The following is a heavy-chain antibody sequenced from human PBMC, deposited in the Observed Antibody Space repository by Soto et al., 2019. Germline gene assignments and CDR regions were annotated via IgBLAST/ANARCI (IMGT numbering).Heavy chain of an antibody. D-gene: IGHD3-22*01. CDR1: GFDFEDYA. CDR2: TNSDGTDS. CDR3: AKSLYYYDSSPLDH. Sequence: GGSLRLSCAAAGFDFEDYAMHWVRQVPGKGLEWVSLTNSDGTDSYYMDSVKGRFTISRDNAKTTLYLQMDRLRPEDTALYFCAKSLYYYDSSPLDHWGQGTLVTVSS. J-gene: IGHJ4*02. V-gene: IGHV3-43D*04.